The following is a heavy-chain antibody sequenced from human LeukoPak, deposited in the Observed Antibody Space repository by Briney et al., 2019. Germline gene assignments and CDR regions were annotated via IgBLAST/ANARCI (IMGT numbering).Heavy chain of an antibody. D-gene: IGHD3-22*01. V-gene: IGHV1-8*03. CDR3: ARAPSPYYYDSSAYYSDY. CDR2: MNPYTHKT. J-gene: IGHJ4*02. Sequence: ASVKVSCKTSGYTFTSFDINWVRQATGQGLEWLGWMNPYTHKTGYAQKFQGRVTFTGDTSMRTAYMEVSNLTSEDTAVYYCARAPSPYYYDSSAYYSDYWGQGTLVTVSS. CDR1: GYTFTSFD.